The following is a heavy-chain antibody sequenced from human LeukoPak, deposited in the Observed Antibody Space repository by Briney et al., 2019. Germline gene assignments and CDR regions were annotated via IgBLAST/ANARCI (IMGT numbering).Heavy chain of an antibody. D-gene: IGHD6-19*01. V-gene: IGHV3-74*01. CDR3: ARAGASGWYAAGWFDP. Sequence: GSLRLSCAASGLPFNNYWMHWVRQAPGKGLVWVSSINTDGRTTRYAASVQGRFTISRDNAKNTLYLQMNSLRDDDTAVYYCARAGASGWYAAGWFDPWGQGTLVTVSS. CDR2: INTDGRTT. CDR1: GLPFNNYW. J-gene: IGHJ5*02.